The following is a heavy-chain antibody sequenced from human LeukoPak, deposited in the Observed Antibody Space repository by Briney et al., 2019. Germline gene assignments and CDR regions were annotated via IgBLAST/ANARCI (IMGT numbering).Heavy chain of an antibody. CDR1: GFTFSSYS. D-gene: IGHD2-21*02. CDR2: ISSSSIYI. Sequence: GGSLRLSCAASGFTFSSYSMNWVRQAPGKGLEWVSSISSSSIYIYNADSVKGRFTISRDNTKNSLYLQMNSLRAEDTAVYYCARGVGNVVVTTDPLDYWGQGTLVTVSS. J-gene: IGHJ4*02. CDR3: ARGVGNVVVTTDPLDY. V-gene: IGHV3-21*01.